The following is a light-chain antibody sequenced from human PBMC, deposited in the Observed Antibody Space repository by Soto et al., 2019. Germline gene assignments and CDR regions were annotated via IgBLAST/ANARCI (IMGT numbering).Light chain of an antibody. J-gene: IGKJ3*01. CDR2: GAS. V-gene: IGKV3-20*01. Sequence: EIVLTQSPGTLSLSPGERATLSCRASQSVSSSYLAWYQQKPGQAPRLLIYGASSRATGIPDRFSGSGSGTDFTLTISRLEPEDFAVCYCQQYGSSPLFTFGPGTKVDI. CDR1: QSVSSSY. CDR3: QQYGSSPLFT.